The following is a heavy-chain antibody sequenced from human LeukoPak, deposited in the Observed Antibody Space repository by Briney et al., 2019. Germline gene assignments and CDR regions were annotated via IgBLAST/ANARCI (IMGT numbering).Heavy chain of an antibody. CDR1: GGSISSYY. CDR2: IYYSGST. V-gene: IGHV4-59*01. J-gene: IGHJ6*03. D-gene: IGHD2-15*01. CDR3: ARNSVVAATRSFYYYYYMDV. Sequence: SETLSLTCTVSGGSISSYYWSWIRQPPGKGLEWIGYIYYSGSTNYNPSLKSRVTISVDTSKNQFSLKLSSVTAADTAVYYCARNSVVAATRSFYYYYYMDVWGKGTTVTISS.